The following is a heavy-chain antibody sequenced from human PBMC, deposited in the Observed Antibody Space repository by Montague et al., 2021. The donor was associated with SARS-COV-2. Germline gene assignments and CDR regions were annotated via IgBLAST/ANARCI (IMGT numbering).Heavy chain of an antibody. CDR3: ARSGGVFWFSASVAQVSD. CDR2: VSYDGSIQ. J-gene: IGHJ4*02. D-gene: IGHD3-3*01. Sequence: SLRLSCAASGFTFNDYSFHWVRQAPGKGLQWVAVVSYDGSIQRYADSVRGRFTISKDSSKNTLYLQMDSLTTEDTAVYFCARSGGVFWFSASVAQVSDWGQGILVTVSS. CDR1: GFTFNDYS. V-gene: IGHV3-30*04.